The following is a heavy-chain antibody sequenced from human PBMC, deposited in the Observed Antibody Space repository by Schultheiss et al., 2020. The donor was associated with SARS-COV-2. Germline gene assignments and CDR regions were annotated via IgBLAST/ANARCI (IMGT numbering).Heavy chain of an antibody. Sequence: GESLKISCAASGFTFSSYAMSWVRQAPGKGLEWVSAISGSGGSTYYADSVKGRFTISRDNSKNTLYLQMNSLRAEDTAVYYCARSLNYASVYYYYYGMDVWGQGTTVTVSS. J-gene: IGHJ6*02. D-gene: IGHD4-11*01. V-gene: IGHV3-23*01. CDR1: GFTFSSYA. CDR2: ISGSGGST. CDR3: ARSLNYASVYYYYYGMDV.